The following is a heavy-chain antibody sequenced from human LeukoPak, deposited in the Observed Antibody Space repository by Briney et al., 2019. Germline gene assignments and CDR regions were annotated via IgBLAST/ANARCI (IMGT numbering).Heavy chain of an antibody. D-gene: IGHD3-22*01. J-gene: IGHJ4*02. CDR1: GVSFSGYY. V-gene: IGHV4-34*01. CDR3: ARGHPLNYYDSSGPPTGFDY. Sequence: PSETLSLTCAVYGVSFSGYYWSWIRQPPGKGLEWIGEINHSGSTNYNPSLKSRVTISVDTSKNQFSLKLSSVTAADTAVYYCARGHPLNYYDSSGPPTGFDYWGQGTLVTVSS. CDR2: INHSGST.